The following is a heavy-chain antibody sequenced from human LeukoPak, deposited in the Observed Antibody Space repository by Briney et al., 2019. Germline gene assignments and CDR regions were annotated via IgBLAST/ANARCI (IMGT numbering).Heavy chain of an antibody. CDR3: ARARSSWYNDY. J-gene: IGHJ4*02. V-gene: IGHV4-59*01. Sequence: SETLSLTCTVSGGSISSYYWSWIRQPPGKGLEWIGYIYYSGSTNYNPSLKSRVTISVDTSKNQFSLKLSSVTAADTAVYFCARARSSWYNDYWGQGTLVTVSS. CDR2: IYYSGST. D-gene: IGHD6-13*01. CDR1: GGSISSYY.